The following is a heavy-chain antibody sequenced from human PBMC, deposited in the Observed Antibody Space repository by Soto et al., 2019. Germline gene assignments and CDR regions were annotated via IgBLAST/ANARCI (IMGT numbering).Heavy chain of an antibody. CDR2: IFSSGTT. D-gene: IGHD3-16*01. V-gene: IGHV4-30-4*02. CDR1: CDSIGSGNKY. CDR3: ARVPSPFDFYYAMDV. Sequence: SETLSLTCPFSCDSIGSGNKYCSGIGHAPGKGLEWIGYIFSSGTTYYNPSLKSRLTMSLDTSQNQFSLKLNSVTAADTAVYFCARVPSPFDFYYAMDVWGQGTTVTVSS. J-gene: IGHJ6*02.